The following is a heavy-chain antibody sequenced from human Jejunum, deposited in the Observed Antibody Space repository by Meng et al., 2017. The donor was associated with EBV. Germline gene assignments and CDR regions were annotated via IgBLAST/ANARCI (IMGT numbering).Heavy chain of an antibody. CDR3: ARDSQYLARGYFDY. CDR2: IDHTGTT. D-gene: IGHD2/OR15-2a*01. J-gene: IGHJ4*02. V-gene: IGHV4-4*02. Sequence: QVLLQESCRGLVQPSGTLSLTCTVSGGSINNKNWWHWVRQAPGKGLEWIGEIDHTGTTHYNPSLKSRVTISLGTSMNQFSLELTSPTPADTAVYYCARDSQYLARGYFDYWGQGALVTVSS. CDR1: GGSINNKNW.